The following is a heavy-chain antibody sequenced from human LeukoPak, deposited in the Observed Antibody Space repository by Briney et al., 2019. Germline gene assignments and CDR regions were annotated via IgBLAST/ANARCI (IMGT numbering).Heavy chain of an antibody. CDR1: GGSISSSSYY. Sequence: SETLSLTCTVSGGSISSSSYYWGWIRQPPGKGLEWIGYIYYSGSTNYNPSLKSRVTISVDTSKNQFSLKLSSVTAADTAVYYCVRSIAARPPDYWGQGTLVTVSS. CDR2: IYYSGST. V-gene: IGHV4-61*05. D-gene: IGHD6-6*01. J-gene: IGHJ4*02. CDR3: VRSIAARPPDY.